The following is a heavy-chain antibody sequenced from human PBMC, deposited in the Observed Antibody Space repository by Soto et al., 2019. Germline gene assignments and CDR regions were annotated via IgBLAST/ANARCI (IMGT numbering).Heavy chain of an antibody. J-gene: IGHJ6*02. Sequence: GGSLRLSCAASGFTFSSYGMNWVRQAPGKGLEWVAVISDDGSSTYYADSVKGRFTISRDNSKNTLYLQMNSLRAEDTAVYYCAKDMGRGYSRYYYYYYYGMDVWGQGTTVTVSS. CDR3: AKDMGRGYSRYYYYYYYGMDV. CDR2: ISDDGSST. V-gene: IGHV3-30*18. CDR1: GFTFSSYG. D-gene: IGHD5-12*01.